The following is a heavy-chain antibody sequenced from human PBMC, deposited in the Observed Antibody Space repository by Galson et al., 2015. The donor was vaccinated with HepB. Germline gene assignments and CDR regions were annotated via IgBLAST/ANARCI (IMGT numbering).Heavy chain of an antibody. Sequence: SLRLSCAASGFTFSSYAMSWVRQAPGKGLEWVSAISGSGGSTYYADSVKGRFTISRDNSKNTLYLQMSSLRAEDTAVYYCARDMYYYDSSVLDYWGQGTLVTVSS. V-gene: IGHV3-23*01. CDR3: ARDMYYYDSSVLDY. D-gene: IGHD3-22*01. CDR1: GFTFSSYA. J-gene: IGHJ4*02. CDR2: ISGSGGST.